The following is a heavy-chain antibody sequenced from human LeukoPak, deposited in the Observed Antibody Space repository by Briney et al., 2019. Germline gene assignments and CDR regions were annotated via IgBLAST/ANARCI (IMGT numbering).Heavy chain of an antibody. CDR3: TRETWFIGN. CDR1: GFTFTSNW. Sequence: GGSLRLSCAASGFTFTSNWTSWVRQAPGKGVEWVANIKQDGSVKYYVDSVKGRFTISRDNAKSSLYLQMNSLRDEDTAVYYCTRETWFIGNWGQGNLVTVSS. V-gene: IGHV3-7*01. CDR2: IKQDGSVK. J-gene: IGHJ4*02. D-gene: IGHD2-8*02.